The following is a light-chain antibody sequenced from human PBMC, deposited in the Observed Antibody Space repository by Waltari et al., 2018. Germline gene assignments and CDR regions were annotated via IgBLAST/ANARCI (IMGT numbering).Light chain of an antibody. CDR2: AAS. J-gene: IGKJ5*01. Sequence: DIQITQSPSSLAASVGDRVTITCPASHSITSYLNLYQQKPGKAPKLLIYAASSLQSGVPSRFSGSGSGTDFTLTISSLQPEDFATYYCQQSYSAPPITFGQGTRLEIK. CDR3: QQSYSAPPIT. CDR1: HSITSY. V-gene: IGKV1-39*01.